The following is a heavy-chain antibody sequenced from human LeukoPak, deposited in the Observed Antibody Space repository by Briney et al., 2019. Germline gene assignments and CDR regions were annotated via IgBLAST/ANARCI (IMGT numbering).Heavy chain of an antibody. CDR1: GGTFSNDA. CDR3: ARDLVCTMNCKDS. D-gene: IGHD2-2*01. Sequence: SVKVSCKASGGTFSNDAISWVRQAPGQGLEWMGRIIPNLGMALYAQKFKGRVTITADKSPSTAYMELSSLTSEDTAVYFCARDLVCTMNCKDSWGQGTLVTVSS. V-gene: IGHV1-69*04. J-gene: IGHJ4*02. CDR2: IIPNLGMA.